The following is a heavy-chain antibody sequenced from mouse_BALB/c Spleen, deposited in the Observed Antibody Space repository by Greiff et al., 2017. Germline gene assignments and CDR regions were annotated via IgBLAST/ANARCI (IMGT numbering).Heavy chain of an antibody. CDR3: TRWRYFDV. Sequence: VQLQQSGAELVKPGASVKLSCKASGYTFTSYYMYWVKQRPGQGLEWIGEINPSNGGTNFNEKIKSKATLTVDKSSSTAYMQLSSLTSEDSAVYYCTRWRYFDVWGAGTTVTVSS. CDR1: GYTFTSYY. V-gene: IGHV1S81*02. CDR2: INPSNGGT. J-gene: IGHJ1*01.